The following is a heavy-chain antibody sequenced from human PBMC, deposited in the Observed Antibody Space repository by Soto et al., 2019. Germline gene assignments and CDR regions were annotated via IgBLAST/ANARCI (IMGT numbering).Heavy chain of an antibody. CDR1: GFTFSSYY. CDR3: ATRPLN. Sequence: EVQMVESGGGLVQPGGSLRLSCAASGFTFSSYYMMWVRQAPGKGLEWVANIKQDGSERHYVDSVKGRFNITRDNAKNSLYLQLSSVRVEDTDVYYCATRPLNWGQGTLVTVSS. V-gene: IGHV3-7*01. CDR2: IKQDGSER. J-gene: IGHJ4*02.